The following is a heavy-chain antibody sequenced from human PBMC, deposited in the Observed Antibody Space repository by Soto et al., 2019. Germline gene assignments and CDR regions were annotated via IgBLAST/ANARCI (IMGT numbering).Heavy chain of an antibody. CDR1: GVSIHNSHSF. V-gene: IGHV4-39*01. Sequence: PSETLSLTCAVSGVSIHNSHSFWGWIRQPPGKGLEFIGSMYYSGGANYNPSLKSRVTISLDTSKNQFPLTVNSVTAADTAIYYCGRVVEGATRHTDFDSWGQGTLVTVSS. J-gene: IGHJ5*01. CDR3: GRVVEGATRHTDFDS. D-gene: IGHD2-15*01. CDR2: MYYSGGA.